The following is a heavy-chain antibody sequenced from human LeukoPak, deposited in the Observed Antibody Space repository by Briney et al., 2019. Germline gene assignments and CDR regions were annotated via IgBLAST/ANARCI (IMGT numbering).Heavy chain of an antibody. J-gene: IGHJ4*02. Sequence: SETLSLTCTVSGGSISSSSYYWGWIRQPPGKGLEWIGSIYYSGSTYYNPSLKSRVTISVDTSKTQFSLKLSSVTAADTAVYYCASVTGNYYDSSGLGYFDYWGQGTLVTVSS. CDR1: GGSISSSSYY. D-gene: IGHD3-22*01. CDR3: ASVTGNYYDSSGLGYFDY. CDR2: IYYSGST. V-gene: IGHV4-39*01.